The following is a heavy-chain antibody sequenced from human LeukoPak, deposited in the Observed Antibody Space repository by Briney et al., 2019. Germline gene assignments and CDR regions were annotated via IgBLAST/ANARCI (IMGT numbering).Heavy chain of an antibody. J-gene: IGHJ4*02. V-gene: IGHV4-30-4*01. CDR3: ARELPYDCY. D-gene: IGHD5-12*01. CDR1: FGSISRGVDY. CDR2: IYYSGST. Sequence: SETLSLTCTLSFGSISRGVDYWSWIRQPPGKGLEWVGYIYYSGSTYYNPSLKCRATMAVDTSKNQLFLKLSSGTAAGPAVDSCARELPYDCYWGRGTLVTVSS.